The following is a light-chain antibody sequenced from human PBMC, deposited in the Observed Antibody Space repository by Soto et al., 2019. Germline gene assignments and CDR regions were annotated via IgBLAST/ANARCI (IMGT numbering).Light chain of an antibody. V-gene: IGKV3-11*01. CDR2: DVS. CDR3: HQRSNWPLT. Sequence: EIVLTQSPATLSLSPGERATLSCRTRQSVSGLLAWFQQSPGQAPRLLIYDVSNRATGIPARFSGSGSGTDFTLTISSLEPEDFAVYYCHQRSNWPLTFGGGTKVEI. J-gene: IGKJ4*01. CDR1: QSVSGL.